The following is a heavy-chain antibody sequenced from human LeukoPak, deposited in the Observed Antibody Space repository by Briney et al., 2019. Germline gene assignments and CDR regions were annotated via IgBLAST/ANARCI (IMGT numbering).Heavy chain of an antibody. J-gene: IGHJ4*02. Sequence: GASVKVSCKASGYTFTGYYMHWVRQAPGQGLEWMGWINPNSGGTNYAQKFQGRVTMTRDTSISTAYMELSRLRSDDTAVYYCARETAGDSTGNDYWGQGTLVTASS. CDR3: ARETAGDSTGNDY. CDR1: GYTFTGYY. V-gene: IGHV1-2*02. CDR2: INPNSGGT. D-gene: IGHD2-2*01.